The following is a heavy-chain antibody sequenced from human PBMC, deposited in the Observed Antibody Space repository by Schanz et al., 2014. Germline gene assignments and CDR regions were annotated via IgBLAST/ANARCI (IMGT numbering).Heavy chain of an antibody. V-gene: IGHV3-30*04. CDR1: GFSFSGFA. CDR3: ATDYSGGGCHI. Sequence: VQLLASGGGVVQPGGSLRLSCVASGFSFSGFAVHWVRQAPGKGLEWVSIVSHDGFTKHYADSVRGGFTLSRDNSKNTVYLQMNSLRAEDTALYFCATDYSGGGCHIWGQGTMVTVSS. J-gene: IGHJ3*02. CDR2: VSHDGFTK. D-gene: IGHD6-19*01.